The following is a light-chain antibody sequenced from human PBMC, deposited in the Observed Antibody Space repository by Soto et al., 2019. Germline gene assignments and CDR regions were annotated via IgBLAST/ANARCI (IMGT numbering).Light chain of an antibody. CDR1: QDIGNF. Sequence: DIQMTQSPSSLSASVGDTVTITCRASQDIGNFFAWFQQKPGTAPKSLISAASNLQSGVPSKFSVSGSGTDINLTINSLQPEDVATYYCQQYHSWPATFGGGTKVEIK. CDR3: QQYHSWPAT. V-gene: IGKV1-16*02. J-gene: IGKJ4*01. CDR2: AAS.